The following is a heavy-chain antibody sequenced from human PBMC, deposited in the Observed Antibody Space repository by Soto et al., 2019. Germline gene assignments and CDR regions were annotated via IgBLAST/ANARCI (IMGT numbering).Heavy chain of an antibody. CDR2: INHSGST. J-gene: IGHJ6*02. V-gene: IGHV4-34*01. Sequence: SETLSLTCAVYGGSFSGYYWSWIRQPPGKGLEWIGEINHSGSTNYNPSLKSRVTISVDTSKNQFSLKLSSVTAADTAVYYCARGSPRGRAARSYYYYYGMHVWGHGTTVT. D-gene: IGHD6-6*01. CDR3: ARGSPRGRAARSYYYYYGMHV. CDR1: GGSFSGYY.